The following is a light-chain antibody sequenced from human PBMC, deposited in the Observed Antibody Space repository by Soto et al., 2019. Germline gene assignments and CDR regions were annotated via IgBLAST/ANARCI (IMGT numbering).Light chain of an antibody. CDR3: QQYGSSSWT. CDR2: GTS. CDR1: QSVSSSY. Sequence: EIVLTQSPGTLSLSPGERATLSCRASQSVSSSYLAWYQQKPGQAPRLLIYGTSSRATAIPDRFSGSGSGTDFTLTISRLEPDYFAVYYCQQYGSSSWTFGQGPKLDIK. V-gene: IGKV3-20*01. J-gene: IGKJ1*01.